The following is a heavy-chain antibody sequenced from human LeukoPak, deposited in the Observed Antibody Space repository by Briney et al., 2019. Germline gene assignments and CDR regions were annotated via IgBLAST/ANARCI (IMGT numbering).Heavy chain of an antibody. CDR2: IYTSGST. D-gene: IGHD3-10*01. V-gene: IGHV4-59*10. J-gene: IGHJ4*02. CDR1: GGSFSGYY. CDR3: AGLYYYGSGSSFDY. Sequence: PSETLSLTCAVYGGSFSGYYWSWIRQPAGKGLEWIGRIYTSGSTNYNPSLKSRVTMSVDTSKNQFSLKLSSVTAADTAVYYCAGLYYYGSGSSFDYWGQGTLVTVSS.